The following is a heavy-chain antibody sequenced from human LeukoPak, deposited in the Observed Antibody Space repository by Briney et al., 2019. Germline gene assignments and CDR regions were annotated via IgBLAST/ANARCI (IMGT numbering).Heavy chain of an antibody. J-gene: IGHJ4*02. CDR3: ARLGIGVVPSAMLGDYYFDY. CDR2: IYYSAST. V-gene: IGHV4-39*01. CDR1: GGSISSSSYY. D-gene: IGHD2-2*01. Sequence: SETLSLTCTVSGGSISSSSYYWGWIRHPPGKGLEWSGSIYYSASTYYTPSLKSRVTISVDTSKNQFSLKLSSVTAADTAVYYCARLGIGVVPSAMLGDYYFDYWGQGTLVTVSS.